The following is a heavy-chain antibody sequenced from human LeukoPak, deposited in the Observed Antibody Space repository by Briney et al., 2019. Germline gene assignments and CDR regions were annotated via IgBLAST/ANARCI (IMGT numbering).Heavy chain of an antibody. Sequence: RSLRLSCAASGFPFSSYAMHWVRQAPGKGLEWVAVISYDGSNKYYADSVKGRFTISRDNSKNTLYLQMNSLRAEDTAVYYCARALIAAAGTGYFDYWGQGTLVTVSS. CDR3: ARALIAAAGTGYFDY. J-gene: IGHJ4*02. V-gene: IGHV3-30*04. CDR2: ISYDGSNK. CDR1: GFPFSSYA. D-gene: IGHD6-13*01.